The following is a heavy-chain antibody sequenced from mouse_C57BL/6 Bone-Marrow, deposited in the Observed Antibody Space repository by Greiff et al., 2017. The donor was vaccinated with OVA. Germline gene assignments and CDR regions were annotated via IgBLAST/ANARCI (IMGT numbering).Heavy chain of an antibody. CDR1: GFTFSDYG. CDR3: ARRLFYAMDY. J-gene: IGHJ4*01. Sequence: DVMLVESGGGLVKPGGSLKLSCAASGFTFSDYGMHWVRQAPEKGLEWVAYISSGSSTIYYADTVKGRFTISRDNAKNTLFLQMTSLRSEDTAMYYCARRLFYAMDYWGQGTSVTVSS. V-gene: IGHV5-17*01. D-gene: IGHD3-2*02. CDR2: ISSGSSTI.